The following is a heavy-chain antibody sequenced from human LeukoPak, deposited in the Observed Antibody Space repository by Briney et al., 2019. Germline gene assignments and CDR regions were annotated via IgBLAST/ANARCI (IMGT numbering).Heavy chain of an antibody. V-gene: IGHV3-23*01. CDR1: GFRFRSYG. CDR3: AKDFGGFYPPLFDS. D-gene: IGHD4-23*01. CDR2: ISGSGRT. Sequence: HPGGTLRLSCATSGFRFRSYGMSWVRQAPGKGLEWVSSISGSGRTYYADSVRGRVTCSRDDSKSAVSLVMNSLRAEDTAVYYCAKDFGGFYPPLFDSWGHGTLVTVSS. J-gene: IGHJ4*01.